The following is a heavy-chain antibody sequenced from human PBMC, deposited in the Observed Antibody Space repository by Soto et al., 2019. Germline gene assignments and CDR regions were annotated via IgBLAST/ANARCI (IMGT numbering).Heavy chain of an antibody. CDR1: GGSFSGYY. D-gene: IGHD4-17*01. J-gene: IGHJ6*03. V-gene: IGHV4-34*01. Sequence: QVQLQQWGAGLLKPSETLSLTCAVYGGSFSGYYWSWIRQPPGKGLEWIGEINHSGSTNYNPSLKSRVTISVDTSKNQFSLKLSSVTAADTAVYYCARGLAVTTPWYWYYYMDVWGKGTTVTVSS. CDR2: INHSGST. CDR3: ARGLAVTTPWYWYYYMDV.